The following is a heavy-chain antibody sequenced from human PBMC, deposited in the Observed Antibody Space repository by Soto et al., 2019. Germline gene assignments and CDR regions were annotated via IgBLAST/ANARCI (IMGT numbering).Heavy chain of an antibody. V-gene: IGHV4-34*01. CDR1: GGSFSGYY. Sequence: SETLSLTCAVYGGSFSGYYWSWIRQPPGKGLEWIGEINHSGSTNYNPSLKSRVTISVDTSKNQFSLKLSSVTAADTAVYYCASREQQLAHYYYYGMDIWGQGTTVTVSS. CDR2: INHSGST. CDR3: ASREQQLAHYYYYGMDI. D-gene: IGHD6-13*01. J-gene: IGHJ6*02.